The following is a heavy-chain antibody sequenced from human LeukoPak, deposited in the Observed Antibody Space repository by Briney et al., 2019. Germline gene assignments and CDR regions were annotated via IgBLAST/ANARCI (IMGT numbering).Heavy chain of an antibody. V-gene: IGHV4-34*01. Sequence: PSETLSLTCAVYGGSFSGYYWSWIRQPPGKGLEWIGEINHSGSTNYNPSLKSRVTISVDTSKSQFSLKLSSVTAADTAVYYCARVHDDLWSGTLGMDVWGQGTTVTVSS. CDR3: ARVHDDLWSGTLGMDV. CDR2: INHSGST. CDR1: GGSFSGYY. D-gene: IGHD3-3*01. J-gene: IGHJ6*02.